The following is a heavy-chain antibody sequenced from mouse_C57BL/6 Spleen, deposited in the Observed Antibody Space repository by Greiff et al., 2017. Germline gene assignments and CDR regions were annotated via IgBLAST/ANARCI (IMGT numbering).Heavy chain of an antibody. J-gene: IGHJ2*01. CDR3: AREGYGSSYDYFDY. D-gene: IGHD1-1*01. V-gene: IGHV5-16*01. Sequence: EVHLVESEGGLVQPGSSMKLSCTASGFTFSDYYMAWVRQVPEKGLEWVANINYDGSSTYYLDSLKSRFIISRDNAKNILYLQMSSLKSEDTATYYCAREGYGSSYDYFDYWGQGTTLTVSS. CDR2: INYDGSST. CDR1: GFTFSDYY.